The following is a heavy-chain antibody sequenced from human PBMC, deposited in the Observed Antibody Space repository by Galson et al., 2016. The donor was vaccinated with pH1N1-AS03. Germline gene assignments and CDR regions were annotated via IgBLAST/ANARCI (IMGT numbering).Heavy chain of an antibody. CDR1: GGTFSSFA. CDR2: IIPIFGTP. D-gene: IGHD5-12*01. J-gene: IGHJ3*02. Sequence: SVKVSCKASGGTFSSFAISWVRQAPGQGLEWMGGIIPIFGTPNYAQKFQGRVTITADKSTFAAYMELSSLRSEDTAVYYCARPRGWIGHDAFDIWGQGTMVTVSS. V-gene: IGHV1-69*06. CDR3: ARPRGWIGHDAFDI.